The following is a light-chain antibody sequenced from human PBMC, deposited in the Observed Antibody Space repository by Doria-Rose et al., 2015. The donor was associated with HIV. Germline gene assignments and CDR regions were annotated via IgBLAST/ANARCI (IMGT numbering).Light chain of an antibody. V-gene: IGKV4-1*01. CDR2: WAS. CDR3: QQYYDTPS. CDR1: LSLLSTSKNY. Sequence: DIRLTQSPESLGMSLGESATLNCKSNLSLLSTSKNYLAWYQQKPGQPPKLLIYWASTRQSGVPARFSGSGSGTDFTLTISSLEAEDVAVYYCQQYYDTPSFGPGTTVDIK. J-gene: IGKJ3*01.